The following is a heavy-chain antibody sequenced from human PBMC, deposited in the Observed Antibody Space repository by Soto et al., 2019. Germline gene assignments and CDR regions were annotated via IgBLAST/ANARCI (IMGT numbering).Heavy chain of an antibody. V-gene: IGHV3-13*01. D-gene: IGHD3-10*01. CDR2: LGAGGDT. Sequence: EVQLVESGGGLVQPGGSLRLACAASGFTVSSYDMHWVRHVTGKGLEWVSTLGAGGDTYFPDSVKGRFTISRENAKNSLYVQMNNLGAGDTAVYYCARGTMVRGTLDPGISGPLDYWGQGTLVAVSS. CDR3: ARGTMVRGTLDPGISGPLDY. J-gene: IGHJ4*02. CDR1: GFTVSSYD.